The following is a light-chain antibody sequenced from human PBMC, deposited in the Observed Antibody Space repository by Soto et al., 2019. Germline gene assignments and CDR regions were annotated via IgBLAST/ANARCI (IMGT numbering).Light chain of an antibody. CDR1: QSIGSW. CDR3: QQYNSYSHT. Sequence: DIQMTQSPSTLSASVGDRVTITCRASQSIGSWLAWYQQKPGKAPRLLIYDASSLESGVPSRFSGSGSGTEFTLTISSLQPDDFETYYCQQYNSYSHTFGQGTKVDIK. CDR2: DAS. J-gene: IGKJ1*01. V-gene: IGKV1-5*01.